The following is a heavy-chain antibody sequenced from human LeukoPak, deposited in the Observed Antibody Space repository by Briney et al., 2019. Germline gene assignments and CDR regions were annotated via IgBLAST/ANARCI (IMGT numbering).Heavy chain of an antibody. V-gene: IGHV4-59*01. CDR3: ARAGGPYYFDY. J-gene: IGHJ4*02. CDR2: IYYSGST. Sequence: PSETLSLTCTVSGGSISSYYWSWIRQPPGKGLEWLGYIYYSGSTNYNPSLKSQVTISVDTSKNQFSLKLSSVTAADTAVYYCARAGGPYYFDYWGQGTLVTVSS. CDR1: GGSISSYY. D-gene: IGHD2-15*01.